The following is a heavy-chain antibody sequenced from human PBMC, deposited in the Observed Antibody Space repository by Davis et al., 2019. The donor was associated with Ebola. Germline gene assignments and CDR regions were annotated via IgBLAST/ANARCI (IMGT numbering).Heavy chain of an antibody. CDR1: GGSIISSSSY. CDR3: ARVTSLGWVTTVTLYYYGMDV. Sequence: MPSETLSLTCTVSGGSIISSSSYWGWIRQPPRKGLEWIGSIYYSGITYYNPSLKSRVTISVDTSKNQFSLKLSSVTAADTAVYYCARVTSLGWVTTVTLYYYGMDVWGKGTTVTVSS. CDR2: IYYSGIT. J-gene: IGHJ6*04. V-gene: IGHV4-39*07. D-gene: IGHD4-17*01.